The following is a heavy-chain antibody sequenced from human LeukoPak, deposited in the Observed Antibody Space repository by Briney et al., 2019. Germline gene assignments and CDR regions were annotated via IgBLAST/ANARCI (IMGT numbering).Heavy chain of an antibody. D-gene: IGHD3-22*01. V-gene: IGHV3-21*01. CDR3: ARGDSNGYHY. J-gene: IGHJ4*02. Sequence: GGSLRLSCAASGFTFSTYSMNWVRQAPGKGLEWVSLISSTSSYIYYADSMKGRFTISRDNAKNSLYLQMNSLRVEDTAVYYCARGDSNGYHYWGQGTLVTVSS. CDR1: GFTFSTYS. CDR2: ISSTSSYI.